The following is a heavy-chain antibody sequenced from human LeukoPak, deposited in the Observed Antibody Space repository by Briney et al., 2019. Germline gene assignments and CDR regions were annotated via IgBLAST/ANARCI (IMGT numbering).Heavy chain of an antibody. V-gene: IGHV3-7*01. D-gene: IGHD3-10*01. Sequence: GGSLRLSCAASGFTFSGFSMSWVRQSPTKGLEWVANIKQDGSERYYVDSVKGRFTISRDNAKNSLSLQMNNLRVEDAAVYYCARAGSHWHYVYWGQGTVVTVSS. J-gene: IGHJ4*02. CDR3: ARAGSHWHYVY. CDR2: IKQDGSER. CDR1: GFTFSGFS.